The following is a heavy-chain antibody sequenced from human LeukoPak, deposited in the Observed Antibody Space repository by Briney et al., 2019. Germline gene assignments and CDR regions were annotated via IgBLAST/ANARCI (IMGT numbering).Heavy chain of an antibody. CDR2: INWNGGTT. V-gene: IGHV3-20*04. D-gene: IGHD3-22*01. J-gene: IGHJ5*02. Sequence: GGSLTLSCATSGFTFDDYDMSWVRQVTGKGLEWVSGINWNGGTTAYADSVKGRFTISRDNAKNSLYLQMNSLSAEDTALYYCARDVDSSGWRSQKWFDPWGQGTLVTVSS. CDR3: ARDVDSSGWRSQKWFDP. CDR1: GFTFDDYD.